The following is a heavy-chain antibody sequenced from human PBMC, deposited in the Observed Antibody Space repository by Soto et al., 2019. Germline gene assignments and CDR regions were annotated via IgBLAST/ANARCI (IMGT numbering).Heavy chain of an antibody. J-gene: IGHJ6*02. V-gene: IGHV3-30-3*01. D-gene: IGHD2-2*03. CDR2: ISYDGSNK. Sequence: PGGSLRLSCAASGFTFSSYAMHWVRQAPGKGLEWVAVISYDGSNKYYADSVKGRFTISRDNSKNTLYLQMNSLRAEDTAVYYCARDGPVGYCSSTSCYPTYGMDVWGQGTTVTVSS. CDR1: GFTFSSYA. CDR3: ARDGPVGYCSSTSCYPTYGMDV.